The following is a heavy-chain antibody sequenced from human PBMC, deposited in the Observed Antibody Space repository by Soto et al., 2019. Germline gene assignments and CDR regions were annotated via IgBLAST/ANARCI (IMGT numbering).Heavy chain of an antibody. CDR3: ARGGRYSSSSDLTY. CDR1: GYTFTNYG. CDR2: ISADSGDT. D-gene: IGHD6-6*01. J-gene: IGHJ4*02. V-gene: IGHV1-18*04. Sequence: QVQLVQSGPEVKKPGASVKVSCTPSGYTFTNYGVNWVRQAPGQGLEWMGWISADSGDTKYAQKFQGRVTMTTDTSTRTAYIELRSLRFDDSAVYYCARGGRYSSSSDLTYWGQGTLVTVSS.